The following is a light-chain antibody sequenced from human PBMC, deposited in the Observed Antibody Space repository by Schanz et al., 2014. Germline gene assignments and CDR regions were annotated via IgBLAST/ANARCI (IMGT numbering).Light chain of an antibody. J-gene: IGLJ3*02. CDR2: STN. CDR1: SSNIGTNT. CDR3: SSYAGSNIYWV. V-gene: IGLV1-44*01. Sequence: QSVLTQPPSASGTPGQRVTISCSGSSSNIGTNTVIWYQQLPGTAPKLLIHSTNQRPSGVPDRFSGSKSGTSASLAIIGLQSEDEADYYCSSYAGSNIYWVFGGGTKLTVL.